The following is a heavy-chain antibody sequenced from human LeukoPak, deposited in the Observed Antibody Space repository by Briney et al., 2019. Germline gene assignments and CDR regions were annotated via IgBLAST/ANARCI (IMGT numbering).Heavy chain of an antibody. Sequence: ASVKVSCKASGYTFTGYYMQWVRQAPGQGLEWMGWINPNSGGTNYARKFQGRVTMTRDTSISTAYMELSRLRSDDTAVYFCARDHCVSSGCYEDYYYGMDVWGQGTTVTVSS. CDR1: GYTFTGYY. V-gene: IGHV1-2*02. D-gene: IGHD2-2*01. J-gene: IGHJ6*02. CDR3: ARDHCVSSGCYEDYYYGMDV. CDR2: INPNSGGT.